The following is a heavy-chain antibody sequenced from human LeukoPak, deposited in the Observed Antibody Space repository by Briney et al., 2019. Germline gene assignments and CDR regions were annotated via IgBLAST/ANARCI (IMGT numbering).Heavy chain of an antibody. Sequence: PSETLSLTCTVSGGSISSSSYYWGWIRQLPGKGLEWIGALYYSGSSYYNPSLRSRVTISVDTSKNQFSLKVSSVTAADTAVYYCARHSRHPELNTMYGVVDYWGQGTLVTVSS. J-gene: IGHJ4*02. D-gene: IGHD3-3*01. CDR2: LYYSGSS. V-gene: IGHV4-39*01. CDR3: ARHSRHPELNTMYGVVDY. CDR1: GGSISSSSYY.